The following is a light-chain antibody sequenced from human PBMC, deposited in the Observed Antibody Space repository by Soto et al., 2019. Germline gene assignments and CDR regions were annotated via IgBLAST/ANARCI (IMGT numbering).Light chain of an antibody. Sequence: ETVLTQSPGTLSLSPGERATLSCRASQSVAKNYLAWYQHKPGQGPRLLISGASSRAPGIPDRFSGSGSGTDFTLTISRLQPEDFAVYYCLQYASEPRTFGGGTKVEI. CDR1: QSVAKNY. CDR2: GAS. V-gene: IGKV3-20*01. CDR3: LQYASEPRT. J-gene: IGKJ4*01.